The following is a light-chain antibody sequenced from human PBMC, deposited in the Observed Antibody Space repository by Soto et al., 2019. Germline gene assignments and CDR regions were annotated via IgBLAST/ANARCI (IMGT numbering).Light chain of an antibody. CDR2: RNN. V-gene: IGLV1-44*01. J-gene: IGLJ1*01. CDR3: AAWDESLNAYV. Sequence: SALTQPPSLSGTPGRRVTISCSGRSSNIGSNTVSWYQQLPGTAPKLLIHRNNQRPSGVPDRFSGSNSGTSASLAITGLQSEDEADYYCAAWDESLNAYVFGTGTKVTVL. CDR1: SSNIGSNT.